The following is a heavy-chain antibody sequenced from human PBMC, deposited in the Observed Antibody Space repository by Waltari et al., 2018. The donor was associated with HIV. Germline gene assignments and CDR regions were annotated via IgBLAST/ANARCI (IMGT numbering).Heavy chain of an antibody. CDR1: GFTFSSYG. D-gene: IGHD3-22*01. CDR2: IRYDGSNK. Sequence: QVQLVESGGGVVQAGGSLRLSCAASGFTFSSYGMHWVRQAPGKGLEWGAFIRYDGSNKYYGDSVKGRFTISRDNSKNTLYLQMNSLRAEDTAVYYCAKGGMIVVAMYCDLWGRGTLLTVSS. CDR3: AKGGMIVVAMYCDL. V-gene: IGHV3-30*02. J-gene: IGHJ2*01.